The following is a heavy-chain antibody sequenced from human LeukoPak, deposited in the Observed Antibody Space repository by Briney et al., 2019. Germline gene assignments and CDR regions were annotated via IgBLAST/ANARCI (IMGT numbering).Heavy chain of an antibody. J-gene: IGHJ4*02. CDR3: ARDYSGYEFDY. CDR2: LYYSGRT. V-gene: IGHV4-59*01. D-gene: IGHD5-12*01. Sequence: SETLSLTCTVSGDSISSYFWCWIRQPPGKGLEWIGCLYYSGRTNYSPSLTSRVTLSADTSKNQFSLKLNSVTAADSAIYYCARDYSGYEFDYWGQGTLGTGSS. CDR1: GDSISSYF.